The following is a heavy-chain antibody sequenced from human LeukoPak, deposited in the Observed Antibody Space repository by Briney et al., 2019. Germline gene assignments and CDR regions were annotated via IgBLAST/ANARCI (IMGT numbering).Heavy chain of an antibody. D-gene: IGHD3-22*01. J-gene: IGHJ4*02. CDR3: ARVYYYDSSGYTYYFDY. CDR1: GFTFSNYA. CDR2: IYSGGST. V-gene: IGHV3-66*01. Sequence: PGGSLRLSCAASGFTFSNYAMSWVRQAPGKGLEWVSLIYSGGSTYYADSVKGRFTISRDNSKNTLYLQMNSLRAEDTAVYYCARVYYYDSSGYTYYFDYWGQGTLVTVSS.